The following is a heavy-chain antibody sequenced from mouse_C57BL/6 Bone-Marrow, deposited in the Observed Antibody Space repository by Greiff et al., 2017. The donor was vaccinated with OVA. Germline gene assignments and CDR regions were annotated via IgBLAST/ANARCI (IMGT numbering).Heavy chain of an antibody. CDR3: ASPIYDGDAMDY. D-gene: IGHD2-3*01. J-gene: IGHJ4*01. CDR2: INSDGGST. Sequence: EVKLVESGGGLVQPGESLKLSCESNEYEFPSHDMSWVRKTPEKRLELVAAINSDGGSTYYPDTMERRFIISRDNTKKTLYLQMSSLRSEDTALYYCASPIYDGDAMDYWGQGTSVTVSS. V-gene: IGHV5-2*01. CDR1: EYEFPSHD.